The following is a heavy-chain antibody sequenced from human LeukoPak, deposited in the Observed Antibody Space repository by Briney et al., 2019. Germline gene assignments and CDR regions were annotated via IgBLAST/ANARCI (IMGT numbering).Heavy chain of an antibody. CDR3: ARFSVAAAGTGWFDP. V-gene: IGHV4-31*03. Sequence: TLSLTCTVSGGSISSGGYYWSWIRQHPGKGLEWLGYIYYSGSTYYNPSLKSRVTISVDTSKNQLSLKLSSVTAADTAVYYCARFSVAAAGTGWFDPWGQGTLVTVSA. D-gene: IGHD6-13*01. CDR2: IYYSGST. CDR1: GGSISSGGYY. J-gene: IGHJ5*02.